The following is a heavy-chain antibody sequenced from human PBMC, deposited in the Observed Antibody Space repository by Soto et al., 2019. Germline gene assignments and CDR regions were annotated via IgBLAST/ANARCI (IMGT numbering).Heavy chain of an antibody. J-gene: IGHJ5*02. CDR3: ARVIPGAEAWFDP. CDR2: ISAYTDDP. CDR1: GNTFTNFG. V-gene: IGHV1-18*01. Sequence: VASVKVSCKASGNTFTNFGVTWVRQAPGQGLEWMGWISAYTDDPNYAQKFQGRVTMTIDTSTTTAYLDLRSLTSDDTAVYDCARVIPGAEAWFDPWAQGTLVTGSS. D-gene: IGHD2-2*01.